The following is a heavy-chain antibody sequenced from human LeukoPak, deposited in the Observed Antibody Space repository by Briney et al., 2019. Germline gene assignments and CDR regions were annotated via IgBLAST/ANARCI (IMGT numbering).Heavy chain of an antibody. CDR1: GYTFTSYG. CDR2: ISAYNGNT. CDR3: ARAGERWLQWGAFDI. Sequence: ASVKVSCKASGYTFTSYGISWVRQAPGQGLEWMGWISAYNGNTNYAQKLQGRVTMTTDTSTSTAYMELSSLRSEDTAVYYCARAGERWLQWGAFDIWGQGTMVTVSS. V-gene: IGHV1-18*01. J-gene: IGHJ3*02. D-gene: IGHD5-24*01.